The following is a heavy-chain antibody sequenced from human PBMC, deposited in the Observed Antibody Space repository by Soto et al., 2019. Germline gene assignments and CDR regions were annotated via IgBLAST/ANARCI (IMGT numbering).Heavy chain of an antibody. Sequence: ASETLSLTSTVSGGSITSGGCYWGWIRQSPGRGLEWIASIYHSGSSYYNPSLKSRITVSVDTSKNQFSLNLTSVTAADTAVYYCAKHGLTAYMAYYFDLWGRGTLVTVSS. J-gene: IGHJ4*02. CDR2: IYHSGSS. CDR3: AKHGLTAYMAYYFDL. CDR1: GGSITSGGCY. V-gene: IGHV4-39*01. D-gene: IGHD3-16*01.